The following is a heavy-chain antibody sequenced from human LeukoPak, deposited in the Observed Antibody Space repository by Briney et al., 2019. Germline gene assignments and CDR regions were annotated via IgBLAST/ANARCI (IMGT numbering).Heavy chain of an antibody. Sequence: GGSLRLSCAASGFTFSSYWVSWVRQAPGKGLEWVANIKQDGSEKYYVDSVKGRFTISRDNAKNSLYLQMNSLRAEDTAIYYCAKAEIAAAGSYYYAMDVWGQGTTVTVSS. CDR1: GFTFSSYW. CDR3: AKAEIAAAGSYYYAMDV. D-gene: IGHD6-13*01. CDR2: IKQDGSEK. V-gene: IGHV3-7*03. J-gene: IGHJ6*02.